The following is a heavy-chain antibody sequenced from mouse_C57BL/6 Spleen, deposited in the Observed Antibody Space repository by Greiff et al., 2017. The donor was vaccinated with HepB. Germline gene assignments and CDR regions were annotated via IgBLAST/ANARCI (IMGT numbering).Heavy chain of an antibody. CDR1: GFTFSSYG. D-gene: IGHD1-1*01. V-gene: IGHV5-6*01. J-gene: IGHJ4*01. Sequence: EVQLVESGGDLVKPGGSLKLSCAASGFTFSSYGMSWVRQTPDKRLEWVATISSGGSYTYYPDSLKGRFTISRDNAKNTLYLQMSSLKSENTAMYYCARQGGLTTVVATRDAMDYWGQGTSVTVSS. CDR2: ISSGGSYT. CDR3: ARQGGLTTVVATRDAMDY.